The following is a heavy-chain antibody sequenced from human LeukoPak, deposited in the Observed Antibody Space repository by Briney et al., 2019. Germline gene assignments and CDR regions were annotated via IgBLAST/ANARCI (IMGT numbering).Heavy chain of an antibody. CDR1: GFTFSSYE. J-gene: IGHJ4*02. V-gene: IGHV3-48*03. CDR2: ISSSGSTI. D-gene: IGHD4-23*01. Sequence: GGSLRLSCAASGFTFSSYEMNWVRRAPGKGLEWVSYISSSGSTIYYADSVKGRFTISRDNAKNSLYLQMNSLRAEDTAVYYCAREQFYGGNLLADYWGQGTLVTVSS. CDR3: AREQFYGGNLLADY.